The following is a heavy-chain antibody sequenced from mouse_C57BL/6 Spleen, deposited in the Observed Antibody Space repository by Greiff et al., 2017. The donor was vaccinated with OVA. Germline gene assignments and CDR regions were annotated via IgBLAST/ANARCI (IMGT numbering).Heavy chain of an antibody. CDR1: GFTFSSYA. CDR3: ARDPELGRYFDV. J-gene: IGHJ1*03. Sequence: EVKLMESGGGLVKPGGSLKLSCAASGFTFSSYAMSWVRQTPEKRLEWVATISDGGSYTYYPDNVKGRFTISRDNAKNNLYLQMSHLKSEDTAMYYCARDPELGRYFDVWGTGTTVTVSS. D-gene: IGHD4-1*01. CDR2: ISDGGSYT. V-gene: IGHV5-4*01.